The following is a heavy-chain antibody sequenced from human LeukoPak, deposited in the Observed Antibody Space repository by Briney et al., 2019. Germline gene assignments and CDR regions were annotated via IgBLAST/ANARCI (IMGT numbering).Heavy chain of an antibody. CDR2: TYYRSKWYN. Sequence: SQTLSLTCAISGDSVSSNTAAWNWIRQSPSRGLEWQGRTYYRSKWYNDYAVSVKSRITINPDTSKNQFSLQLYSVTPEDTAVYYCARSISSGGFRLDYWGQGTLVTVSS. CDR1: GDSVSSNTAA. J-gene: IGHJ4*02. CDR3: ARSISSGGFRLDY. V-gene: IGHV6-1*01. D-gene: IGHD3-3*02.